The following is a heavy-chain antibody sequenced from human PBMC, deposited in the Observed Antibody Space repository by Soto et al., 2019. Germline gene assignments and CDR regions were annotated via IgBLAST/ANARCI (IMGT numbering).Heavy chain of an antibody. CDR3: ARDPHQGY. J-gene: IGHJ4*02. Sequence: GSLRLSGAASGXTFSGYGMDWVRQAPGKGLEWVSSISSSSSYIYYADSVNGRFTISRDNAKNSLYLKMNSLRAEDTAVYYCARDPHQGYWGQGTLVPVSS. D-gene: IGHD2-2*01. CDR2: ISSSSSYI. V-gene: IGHV3-21*01. CDR1: GXTFSGYG.